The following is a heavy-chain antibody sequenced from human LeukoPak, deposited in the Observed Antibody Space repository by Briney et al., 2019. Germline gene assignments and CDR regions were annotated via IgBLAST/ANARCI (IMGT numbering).Heavy chain of an antibody. J-gene: IGHJ4*02. Sequence: SETLSLTCTVSGYSISSGYYWGWIRQPPGKGLEWIGSIYHSGSTYYNPSLKSRVTISVDTSKNQFSLKLSSVTAADTAVYYCAREPGYSSGSVDWGQGTLVTVPS. CDR3: AREPGYSSGSVD. CDR2: IYHSGST. D-gene: IGHD6-19*01. V-gene: IGHV4-38-2*02. CDR1: GYSISSGYY.